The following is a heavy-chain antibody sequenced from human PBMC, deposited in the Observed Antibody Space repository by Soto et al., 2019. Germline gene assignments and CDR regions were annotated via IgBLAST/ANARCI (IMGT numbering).Heavy chain of an antibody. Sequence: ASVKVSCKVSGYTLTELSMHWVRQAPGKGLEWMGGFDPEDGETIYAQKSQGRVTMTEDTSTDTAYMELSSLRSEDTAVYYCATDLRAYYYGSGSYKFDYWGQGTLVTVSS. CDR3: ATDLRAYYYGSGSYKFDY. D-gene: IGHD3-10*01. CDR1: GYTLTELS. J-gene: IGHJ4*02. CDR2: FDPEDGET. V-gene: IGHV1-24*01.